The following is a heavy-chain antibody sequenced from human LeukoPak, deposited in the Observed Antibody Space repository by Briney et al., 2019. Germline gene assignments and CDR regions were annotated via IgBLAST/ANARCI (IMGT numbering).Heavy chain of an antibody. CDR1: GFTFSSYA. V-gene: IGHV3-30-3*01. CDR2: ISYDGSNK. CDR3: ARGGEYYYDSGTHYFDY. J-gene: IGHJ4*02. D-gene: IGHD3-22*01. Sequence: GRSLRLSCAASGFTFSSYAMHWVRQAPGKGLEWVAVISYDGSNKYYADSVKGRFTISRDNSKNTLYLQMNSLRAEDTAVYYCARGGEYYYDSGTHYFDYWGQGTLVTVSS.